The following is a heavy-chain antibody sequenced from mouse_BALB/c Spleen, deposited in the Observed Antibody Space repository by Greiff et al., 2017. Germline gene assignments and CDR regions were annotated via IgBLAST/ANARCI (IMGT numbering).Heavy chain of an antibody. CDR2: IYPGDGDT. J-gene: IGHJ4*01. Sequence: VQLQESGPELVKPGASVKISCKASGYAFSSSWMNWVKQRPGQGLEWIGRIYPGDGDTNYNGKFKGKATLTADKSSSTAYMQLSSLTSVDSAVYFCARDGYRAMDYWGQGTSVTVSS. V-gene: IGHV1-82*01. CDR3: ARDGYRAMDY. CDR1: GYAFSSSW. D-gene: IGHD2-3*01.